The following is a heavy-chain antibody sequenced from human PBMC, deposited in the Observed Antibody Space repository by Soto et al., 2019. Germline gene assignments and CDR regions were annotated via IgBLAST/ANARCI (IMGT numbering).Heavy chain of an antibody. CDR3: ARDRGQYTRGDLDY. CDR1: GFTFSSYA. CDR2: ISGSGRTT. V-gene: IGHV3-23*01. J-gene: IGHJ4*02. D-gene: IGHD6-6*01. Sequence: EVQLLESGGGLVQPGGSLRVSCAASGFTFSSYAMNWVRQIPGKGLEWVSGISGSGRTTDYADSVKGRFTISRDNSKNTLYLQMNSLRAEDTAVYYCARDRGQYTRGDLDYWGQGTLVTVSS.